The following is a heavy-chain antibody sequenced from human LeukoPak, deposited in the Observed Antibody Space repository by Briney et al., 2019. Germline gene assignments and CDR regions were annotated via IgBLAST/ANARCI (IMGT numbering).Heavy chain of an antibody. Sequence: GGSLRLSCAASGFTFSGYWMSWVRQAPGKGVEWVANINLDGSVRHYVDSARGRFTISRDNAKNSLYLQMNSLRAEDTALYYCATSDDSSGSDWGQGTLVTVSS. CDR1: GFTFSGYW. V-gene: IGHV3-7*01. CDR2: INLDGSVR. J-gene: IGHJ4*02. D-gene: IGHD3-22*01. CDR3: ATSDDSSGSD.